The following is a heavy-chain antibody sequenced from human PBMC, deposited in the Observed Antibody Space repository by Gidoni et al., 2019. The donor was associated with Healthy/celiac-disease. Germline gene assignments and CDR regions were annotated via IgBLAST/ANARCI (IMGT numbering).Heavy chain of an antibody. Sequence: ELQLVQSGAEVKKPGESLKISCKGSRYRFTSYWIGGWRQMHGKGLEWMGIISPGDSDTGDSPSFQGQVTISADKSIRTAYLQWSSLKASDTAMYYCARLSTVTTLGWFDPWGQGTLVTVSS. CDR3: ARLSTVTTLGWFDP. D-gene: IGHD4-17*01. J-gene: IGHJ5*02. V-gene: IGHV5-51*01. CDR2: ISPGDSDT. CDR1: RYRFTSYW.